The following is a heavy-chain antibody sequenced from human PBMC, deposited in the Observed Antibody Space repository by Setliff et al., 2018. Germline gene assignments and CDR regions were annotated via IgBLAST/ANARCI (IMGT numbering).Heavy chain of an antibody. CDR1: GGSISSSSYY. Sequence: SETLSLTCTVSGGSISSSSYYWGWIRQPPGKGLEWIGGIYYSGSTYYNSSLKSRVTISVDTSRNQFSLKLSSVTAADTAVYYCAREERYYNFWSGYFDYWGQGTLVTVSS. CDR2: IYYSGST. D-gene: IGHD3-3*01. J-gene: IGHJ4*02. V-gene: IGHV4-39*07. CDR3: AREERYYNFWSGYFDY.